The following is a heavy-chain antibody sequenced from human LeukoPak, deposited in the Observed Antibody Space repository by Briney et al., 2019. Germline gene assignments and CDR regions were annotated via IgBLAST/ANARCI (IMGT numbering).Heavy chain of an antibody. CDR1: GFTFSSYW. V-gene: IGHV3-7*01. D-gene: IGHD6-13*01. J-gene: IGHJ4*02. CDR3: ASSFSSSWYYFDY. Sequence: GGSLRLSCAASGFTFSSYWMSWVRQAPGKGLEWVANIKQDGSEKYYVDSVKGRFTISRDNAKNSLYLQMNSLRAEDTAVYYCASSFSSSWYYFDYWGQGTLVTVSS. CDR2: IKQDGSEK.